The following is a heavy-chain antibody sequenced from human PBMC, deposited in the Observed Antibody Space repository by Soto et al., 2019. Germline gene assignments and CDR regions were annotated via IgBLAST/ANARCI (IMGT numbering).Heavy chain of an antibody. CDR1: GGSISSYY. D-gene: IGHD4-17*01. V-gene: IGHV4-59*01. CDR2: IYYSGNT. CDR3: AKFPVTTLNNYYYYYMDV. Sequence: SETLSLTCTVSGGSISSYYWSWIRQPPGKGLELIGYIYYSGNTNYNPSLKSRVTISVDTSKSQFSLKLTSVTAADTAVYYCAKFPVTTLNNYYYYYMDVWGKGTTVNVSS. J-gene: IGHJ6*03.